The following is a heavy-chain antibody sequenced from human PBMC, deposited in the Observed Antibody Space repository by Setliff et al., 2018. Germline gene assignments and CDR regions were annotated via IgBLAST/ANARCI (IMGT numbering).Heavy chain of an antibody. CDR3: ARDWRDYGAMGY. CDR1: GDSFSGYF. D-gene: IGHD4-17*01. V-gene: IGHV4-34*01. J-gene: IGHJ4*02. CDR2: INESGDT. Sequence: SETLSLTCALYGDSFSGYFWSWVRQSPGKGLEWIGEINESGDTNYNPSLKSRVTISVDTSRNQFSLNLNSVTATDTGVYYCARDWRDYGAMGYWGQGTLVTVSS.